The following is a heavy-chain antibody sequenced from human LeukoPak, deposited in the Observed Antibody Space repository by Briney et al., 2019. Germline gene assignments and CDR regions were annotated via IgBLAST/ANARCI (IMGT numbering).Heavy chain of an antibody. V-gene: IGHV4-39*01. CDR2: IYYSGST. CDR1: GGSISSSSYY. Sequence: PSETLSLTCTVSGGSISSSSYYWGWIRQPPGQGREWIGSIYYSGSTYYNPSLKSRVTISVDTSKNQFSLKLSSVTAADTAVYYCASESGSQGNSFDYWGQGTLVTVSS. J-gene: IGHJ4*02. CDR3: ASESGSQGNSFDY. D-gene: IGHD3-3*01.